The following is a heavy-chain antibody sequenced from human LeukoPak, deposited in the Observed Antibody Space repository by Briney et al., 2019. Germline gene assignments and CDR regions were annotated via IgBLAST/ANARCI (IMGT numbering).Heavy chain of an antibody. CDR2: IYSGGST. CDR1: GFTVSSNY. CDR3: AREGCSGGSCYFNGMDV. V-gene: IGHV3-66*01. D-gene: IGHD2-15*01. Sequence: GGSLRLSCAASGFTVSSNYMSWVRQAPGKGLEWVSVIYSGGSTYYADSVKGRSTISRDNSKNTLYLQMNSLRAEDTAVYYCAREGCSGGSCYFNGMDVWGQGTTVTVSS. J-gene: IGHJ6*02.